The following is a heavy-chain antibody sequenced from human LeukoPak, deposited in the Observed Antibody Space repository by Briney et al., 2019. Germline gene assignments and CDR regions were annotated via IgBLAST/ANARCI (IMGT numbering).Heavy chain of an antibody. CDR1: GYTFISYG. D-gene: IGHD2-2*01. CDR2: INTYNGVT. J-gene: IGHJ4*02. Sequence: GPVKVSCKASGYTFISYGISWVRQAPGQGLEWMGWINTYNGVTNYAQKVQDRVTMTTDTTTSTAYMELRSLRSDDTAVYYCARRYCSSTSCHYFDYWGQGTLVTVSS. CDR3: ARRYCSSTSCHYFDY. V-gene: IGHV1-18*01.